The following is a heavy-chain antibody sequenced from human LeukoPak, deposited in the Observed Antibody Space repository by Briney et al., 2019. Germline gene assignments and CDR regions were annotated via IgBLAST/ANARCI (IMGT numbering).Heavy chain of an antibody. CDR3: ARMRGLYYDSSGYYDYFDY. D-gene: IGHD3-22*01. J-gene: IGHJ4*02. Sequence: SETLSLTCAVYGGSFSGYYWSWIRQPPGKGLEWIGEINHSGSTNYNPSLKSRVTISVDASKNQFSLKLSSVTAADTAVYYCARMRGLYYDSSGYYDYFDYWGQGTLVTVSS. CDR1: GGSFSGYY. V-gene: IGHV4-34*01. CDR2: INHSGST.